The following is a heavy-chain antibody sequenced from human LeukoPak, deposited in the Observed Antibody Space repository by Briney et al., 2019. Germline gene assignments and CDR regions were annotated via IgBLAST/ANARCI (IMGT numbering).Heavy chain of an antibody. CDR1: GGSISSSSYY. CDR2: IYYSGST. Sequence: SETLSLTCTVSGGSISSSSYYWGWIRQPPGKGLEWIGSIYYSGSTYYNPSLKSRVTISVDTSKNQFSLKLSSVTAADTAVYYCARDGGVAPHNWFDPWGQGTLVTVSS. V-gene: IGHV4-39*07. CDR3: ARDGGVAPHNWFDP. J-gene: IGHJ5*02. D-gene: IGHD2-8*02.